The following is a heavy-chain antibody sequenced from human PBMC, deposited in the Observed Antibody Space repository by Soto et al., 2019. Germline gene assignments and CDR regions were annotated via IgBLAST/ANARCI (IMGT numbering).Heavy chain of an antibody. CDR2: IYYSGST. Sequence: SETLSLTCSVSGGSISSSSFYWAWIRQPPGKGLEWIGSIYYSGSTYYNPSLKSRVTISVDTSKNQFSLKLSSVTAADTAVYYCASPKIAFYNWFDPWGQGTLVTVYS. CDR3: ASPKIAFYNWFDP. J-gene: IGHJ5*02. CDR1: GGSISSSSFY. D-gene: IGHD3-3*02. V-gene: IGHV4-39*01.